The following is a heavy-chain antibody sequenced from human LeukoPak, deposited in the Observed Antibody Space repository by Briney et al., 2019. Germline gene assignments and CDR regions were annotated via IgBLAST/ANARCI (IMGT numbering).Heavy chain of an antibody. V-gene: IGHV1-69*13. CDR1: GGTFSSYA. CDR2: IIPIFGTA. D-gene: IGHD4-23*01. J-gene: IGHJ6*02. CDR3: ARGDDYGGKPIYYYYGMDV. Sequence: SVKVSFKSSGGTFSSYAISWVRQAPGQGREWMGGIIPIFGTANYAQKFQGRVTITADESTSTAYIELSSLRSEDTAVYYCARGDDYGGKPIYYYYGMDVWGQGTTVTVSS.